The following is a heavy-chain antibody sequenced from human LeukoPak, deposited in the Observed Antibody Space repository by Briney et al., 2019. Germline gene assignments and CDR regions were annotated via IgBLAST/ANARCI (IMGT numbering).Heavy chain of an antibody. Sequence: PSETLSLTCAVYGGSFSGYYWSWIRQPPGKGLEWIGEINHSGSTNYNPSLKSRVTISVDTSKNQISLKLSSVTAADTAVYYCARVGYYDSSGYYYRLDYWGRGTLVTVSS. CDR1: GGSFSGYY. D-gene: IGHD3-22*01. V-gene: IGHV4-34*01. CDR2: INHSGST. J-gene: IGHJ4*02. CDR3: ARVGYYDSSGYYYRLDY.